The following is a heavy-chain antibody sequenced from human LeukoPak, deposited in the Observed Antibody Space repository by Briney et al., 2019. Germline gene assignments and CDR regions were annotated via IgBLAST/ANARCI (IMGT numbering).Heavy chain of an antibody. D-gene: IGHD6-19*01. CDR2: IRSKANSYAT. Sequence: GGSLRLSCAASGFTFSGSAMHWVRQASGKGLEWVGRIRSKANSYATAYAASVKGRFTISRDDSKNTAYLQMNSLKTEDTAVYYCTRLSSRVAGDYWGQGTLVTVSS. CDR1: GFTFSGSA. J-gene: IGHJ4*02. CDR3: TRLSSRVAGDY. V-gene: IGHV3-73*01.